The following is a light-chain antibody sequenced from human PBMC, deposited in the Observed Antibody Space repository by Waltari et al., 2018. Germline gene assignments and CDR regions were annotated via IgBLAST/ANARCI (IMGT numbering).Light chain of an antibody. CDR2: EVS. J-gene: IGLJ2*01. V-gene: IGLV2-11*01. Sequence: QSALTQPRSVSGSPGQSVTISCTGTSSDVGNYNYVSWYQKYPSKAPSLVISEVSKRPSGVPDRFSGAKSGNTASLTISGLQAEDEADYYCFSYRGRSTVDVVFGGGTKLTVL. CDR3: FSYRGRSTVDVV. CDR1: SSDVGNYNY.